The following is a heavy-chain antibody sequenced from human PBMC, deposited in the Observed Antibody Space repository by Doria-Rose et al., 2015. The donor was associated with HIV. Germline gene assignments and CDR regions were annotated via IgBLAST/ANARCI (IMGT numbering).Heavy chain of an antibody. D-gene: IGHD1-1*01. Sequence: QVQLQQWGAGLVKPSETLSLTCAVFGGSFSGYYWSLIRQPPGKGLQWIGEINHNRSTNYKTSLKSRVTISLDTSKNLFSLKLSSVTAADTAVYYCVRGLLRGGWNDVDYYYGMDVWGQGTTVTVSS. CDR2: INHNRST. J-gene: IGHJ6*02. V-gene: IGHV4-34*01. CDR1: GGSFSGYY. CDR3: VRGLLRGGWNDVDYYYGMDV.